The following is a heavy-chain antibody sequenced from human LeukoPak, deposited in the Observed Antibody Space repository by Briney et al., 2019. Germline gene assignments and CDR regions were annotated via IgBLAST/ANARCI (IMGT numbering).Heavy chain of an antibody. CDR1: GVTFSRHW. D-gene: IGHD6-13*01. V-gene: IGHV3-7*03. J-gene: IGHJ4*02. CDR3: ARDSGWFRFDS. CDR2: IKHDGSEK. Sequence: PGGSLRLSCAASGVTFSRHWMTWVRQAPGKGLEWVANIKHDGSEKNYVDSVKGRFTISRDNAKNSLYLQMNSLRAEDTAVYYCARDSGWFRFDSWGQGTLVTVSS.